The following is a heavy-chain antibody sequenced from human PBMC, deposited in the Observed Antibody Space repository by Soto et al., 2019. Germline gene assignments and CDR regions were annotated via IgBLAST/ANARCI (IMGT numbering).Heavy chain of an antibody. CDR1: GFTFNTYS. V-gene: IGHV3-21*01. CDR2: ISSSSTSI. Sequence: GGSLRLSCAASGFTFNTYSMNWVRQAPGKGLEWVSSISSSSTSIYYADSVKGRFTVSRDNAKNSVYLQMNSLRAEDTAVYHCARDITFPNCSSISCPPWGQGTLVTVSS. D-gene: IGHD2-2*01. CDR3: ARDITFPNCSSISCPP. J-gene: IGHJ5*02.